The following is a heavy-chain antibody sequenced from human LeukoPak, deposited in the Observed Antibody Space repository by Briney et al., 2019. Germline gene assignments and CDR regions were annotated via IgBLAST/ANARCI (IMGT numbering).Heavy chain of an antibody. J-gene: IGHJ4*02. CDR1: GYTFTSYY. CDR3: ASRIAVAGTRGDY. D-gene: IGHD6-19*01. CDR2: INPSGGST. V-gene: IGHV1-46*01. Sequence: GASVKVSCKASGYTFTSYYMHWVRQAPGQGLEWMGIINPSGGSTSYAQKFQGRVTMTRDMSTSTVYMELSSLRSEDTAVYYCASRIAVAGTRGDYWGQGTLVTVSS.